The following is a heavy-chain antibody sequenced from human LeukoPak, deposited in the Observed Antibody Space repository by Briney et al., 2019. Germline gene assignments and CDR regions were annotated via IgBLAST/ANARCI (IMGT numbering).Heavy chain of an antibody. CDR2: IYYSGST. V-gene: IGHV4-31*03. Sequence: PSETLSLTCTVSGGSISSGGYYWSWVRQHPGRGLEWVGYIYYSGSTYYNPSVKSRVTISVDTSKSQFSLKLSSVTAADTAVYYCARRQELVDPPTDDAFDIWGQGTMVTVSS. J-gene: IGHJ3*02. CDR1: GGSISSGGYY. CDR3: ARRQELVDPPTDDAFDI. D-gene: IGHD6-13*01.